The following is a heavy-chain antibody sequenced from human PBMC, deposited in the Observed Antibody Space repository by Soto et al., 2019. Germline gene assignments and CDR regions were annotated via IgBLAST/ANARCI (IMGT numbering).Heavy chain of an antibody. Sequence: VQLVQSGAEVKKPGASVKVSCKASGYTFTDYFIHWVRQAPGQGFEWMGWINPNSRGTNYAQKFQGRVTMTRDTSNSTAYMELRGLRSDDTAVYYCARVTLKAGNWFDPWGQGTLGTVSS. V-gene: IGHV1-2*02. CDR2: INPNSRGT. CDR3: ARVTLKAGNWFDP. J-gene: IGHJ5*02. CDR1: GYTFTDYF.